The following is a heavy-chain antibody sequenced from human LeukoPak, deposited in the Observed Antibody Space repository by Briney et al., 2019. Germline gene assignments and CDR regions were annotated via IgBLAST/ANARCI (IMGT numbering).Heavy chain of an antibody. J-gene: IGHJ4*02. D-gene: IGHD4-23*01. Sequence: SETLSLTCAVYGGSFSGYYWSWIRQPPGKGLEWIGEINHSGSTNYNPSLKSRVTISVDTSKNQFSLKLSSVTAADTAVYYCARREHDYGGNSFDHWGQGTLVTVSS. CDR2: INHSGST. CDR3: ARREHDYGGNSFDH. V-gene: IGHV4-34*01. CDR1: GGSFSGYY.